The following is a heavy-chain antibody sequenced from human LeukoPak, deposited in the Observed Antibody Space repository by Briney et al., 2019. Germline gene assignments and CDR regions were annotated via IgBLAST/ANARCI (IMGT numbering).Heavy chain of an antibody. J-gene: IGHJ4*02. Sequence: ASVKVSCKASGHTFTSYYMHWVRQAPGQGLEWMGIINPSGGSTSYAQKFQGRVTMTRDTSTSTVYMELSSLRSEDTAVYYCARIPSSSSWPRGDQYYFDYWGQGTLVTVSS. CDR1: GHTFTSYY. CDR3: ARIPSSSSWPRGDQYYFDY. D-gene: IGHD6-13*01. V-gene: IGHV1-46*01. CDR2: INPSGGST.